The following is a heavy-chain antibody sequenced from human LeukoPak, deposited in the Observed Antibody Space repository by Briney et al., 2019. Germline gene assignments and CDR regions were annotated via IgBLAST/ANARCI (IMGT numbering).Heavy chain of an antibody. J-gene: IGHJ4*02. D-gene: IGHD4-17*01. CDR1: GVTFSSYV. CDR3: AITLLPSTGYY. V-gene: IGHV3-11*01. Sequence: GGSLRLSCEASGVTFSSYVMSWIRQAPGKGLEWLSYISSSSGHISYADSVKGRFTISRDNAKNSVYLQMDTLRAEDTAMYYCAITLLPSTGYYWGQGTLVTVSS. CDR2: ISSSSGHI.